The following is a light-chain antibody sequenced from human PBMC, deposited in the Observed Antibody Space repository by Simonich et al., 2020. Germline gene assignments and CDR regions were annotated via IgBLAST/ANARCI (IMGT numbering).Light chain of an antibody. CDR1: QSVSSN. CDR3: QQYNNWPPLT. V-gene: IGKV3-15*01. CDR2: GAS. Sequence: EIVMTQSTATLAVSPGERATLSCRASQSVSSNVAWYQQKPGQAPRLLIYGASNRATGIPARCSGSGSGTEFTLTISSLQSEDFAVYYCQQYNNWPPLTFGGGTKVEIK. J-gene: IGKJ4*01.